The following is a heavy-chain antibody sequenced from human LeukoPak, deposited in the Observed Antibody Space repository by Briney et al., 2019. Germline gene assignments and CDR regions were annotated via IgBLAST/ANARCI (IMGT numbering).Heavy chain of an antibody. J-gene: IGHJ4*02. CDR3: AREDYGSGSYPLDY. D-gene: IGHD3-10*01. CDR1: GFTFSSYA. Sequence: GGSLRLSCAAPGFTFSSYAFHWVRQAPGKGLEYVSAISSNGRSTYYADSVKGRFTISRDNSKNTLYLQMGSLRAEDMAVYYCAREDYGSGSYPLDYWGQGTLVTVSS. CDR2: ISSNGRST. V-gene: IGHV3-64*02.